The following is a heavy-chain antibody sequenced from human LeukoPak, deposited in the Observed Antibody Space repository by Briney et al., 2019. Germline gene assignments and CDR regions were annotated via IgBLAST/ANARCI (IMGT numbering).Heavy chain of an antibody. CDR2: IYYSGST. V-gene: IGHV4-39*01. CDR3: ARGLNRSGGWGVIRPNWFDP. J-gene: IGHJ5*02. D-gene: IGHD3-10*01. CDR1: GGSISLSNYY. Sequence: SETLSLTCTVSGGSISLSNYYWGWVRQPPGKGLEWIGSIYYSGSTYFNPSLKSRVTISEHTSKNQFSLKLSSVTAADTAVYYCARGLNRSGGWGVIRPNWFDPWGQGTLVTVSS.